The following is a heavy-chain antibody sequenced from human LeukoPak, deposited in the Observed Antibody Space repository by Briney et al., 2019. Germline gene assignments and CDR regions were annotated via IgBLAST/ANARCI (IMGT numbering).Heavy chain of an antibody. CDR1: GGSISGYY. CDR3: ARIEAVTRGYNHAYYFDY. D-gene: IGHD5-18*01. V-gene: IGHV4-59*12. Sequence: SETLSLTCAVSGGSISGYYWSWIRQPPGKGLEWIGYISYSGSTNYNPSLRSRVTISVDTSKNQFSLKLSSVTAADTAVYYCARIEAVTRGYNHAYYFDYWGQGTLVTVSS. CDR2: ISYSGST. J-gene: IGHJ4*02.